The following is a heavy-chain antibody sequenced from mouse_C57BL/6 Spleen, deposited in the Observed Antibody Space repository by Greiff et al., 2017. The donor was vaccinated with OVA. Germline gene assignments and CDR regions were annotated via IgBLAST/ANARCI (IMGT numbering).Heavy chain of an antibody. Sequence: EVKLMESGGGLVQPGGSLSLSCAASGFTFTDYYMSWVRQPPGKALEWLGFIRNKANGYTTEYSASVKGRFTISRDNSQSILYLQMNALRAEDSATYYCARSTVVVPDYWGQGTTLTVSS. CDR1: GFTFTDYY. J-gene: IGHJ2*01. CDR2: IRNKANGYTT. CDR3: ARSTVVVPDY. V-gene: IGHV7-3*01. D-gene: IGHD1-1*01.